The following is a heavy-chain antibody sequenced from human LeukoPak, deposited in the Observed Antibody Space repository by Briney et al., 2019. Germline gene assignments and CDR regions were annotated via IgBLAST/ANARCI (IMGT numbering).Heavy chain of an antibody. D-gene: IGHD6-19*01. V-gene: IGHV4-59*01. CDR1: GGSISSYY. Sequence: SSETLSLTCTVSGGSISSYYWSWIRQPPGKGLEWIGYIYYSGSTNYNPSLKSRVTISVDTSKNQFSLKLSSVTAADTAVYYCARGSAGSPFDPWGQGTLVTVSS. CDR2: IYYSGST. J-gene: IGHJ5*02. CDR3: ARGSAGSPFDP.